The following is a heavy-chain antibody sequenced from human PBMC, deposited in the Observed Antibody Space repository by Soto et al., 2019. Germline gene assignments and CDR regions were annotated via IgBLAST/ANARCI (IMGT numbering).Heavy chain of an antibody. V-gene: IGHV3-73*01. D-gene: IGHD5-12*01. CDR1: GFTFSGSA. Sequence: EVQLVESGGGLVQPGGSLKLSCAASGFTFSGSAMHWVRQASGNVLEWVGRIRSKANSYATAYAASVKGRFTISRDDSKHTAYLQMNSLKTEATAVYYCTRREDGYNLKGFYWYFDLWGRGTLVTVSS. CDR3: TRREDGYNLKGFYWYFDL. CDR2: IRSKANSYAT. J-gene: IGHJ2*01.